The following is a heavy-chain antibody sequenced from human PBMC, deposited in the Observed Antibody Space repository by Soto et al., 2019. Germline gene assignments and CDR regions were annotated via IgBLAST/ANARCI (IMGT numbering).Heavy chain of an antibody. CDR3: AKDRGRIAAAGTDSTTGYYGMDV. Sequence: QVQLVESGGGVVQPGRSLRLSCAASGFTFSSYGMHWVRQAPGKGLEWVAVISYDGSTKYYADSVKGRFTISRDNSKNTLYLQMNSLRAEDTAVYYCAKDRGRIAAAGTDSTTGYYGMDVWGQGTTVTVSS. D-gene: IGHD6-13*01. J-gene: IGHJ6*02. CDR1: GFTFSSYG. CDR2: ISYDGSTK. V-gene: IGHV3-30*18.